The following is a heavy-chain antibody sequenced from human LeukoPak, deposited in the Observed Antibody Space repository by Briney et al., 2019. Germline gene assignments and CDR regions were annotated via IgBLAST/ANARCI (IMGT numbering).Heavy chain of an antibody. V-gene: IGHV4-34*01. Sequence: SETLSLTCAVYGGSFRGYYWSWVRQPPGKGLEWIGEINHSGSTNYNPSLKSRVTISVDTSKNQFSLKLSSVTAADTAVYYCARRGLLLWFGESKGDFDYWGQGTLVTVSS. CDR1: GGSFRGYY. J-gene: IGHJ4*02. D-gene: IGHD3-10*01. CDR3: ARRGLLLWFGESKGDFDY. CDR2: INHSGST.